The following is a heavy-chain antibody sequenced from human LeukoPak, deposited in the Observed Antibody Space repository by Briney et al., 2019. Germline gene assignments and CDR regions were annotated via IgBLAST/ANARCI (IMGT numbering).Heavy chain of an antibody. Sequence: SETLSLTCAVYGGSLSGFYWSWIRQPPGKGLEWIGYIYYSGSTNYNPSLKSRVTISVDTSKNQFSLKLSSVTAADTAVYYCARTGVYCSSTSCLYFDYWGQGTLVTVSS. D-gene: IGHD2-2*01. J-gene: IGHJ4*02. CDR2: IYYSGST. V-gene: IGHV4-59*08. CDR1: GGSLSGFY. CDR3: ARTGVYCSSTSCLYFDY.